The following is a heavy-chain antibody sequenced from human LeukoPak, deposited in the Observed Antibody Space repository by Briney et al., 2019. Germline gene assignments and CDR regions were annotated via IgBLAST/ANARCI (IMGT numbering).Heavy chain of an antibody. CDR1: GYTFTSHG. CDR2: ISAYNGNT. D-gene: IGHD3-16*02. CDR3: ARDVMNDYVWGSYRPPCDY. Sequence: ASVKVSCKASGYTFTSHGISWVRQAPGQGLEWMGWISAYNGNTNYAQKLQGRVTMTTDTSTSTAYMELRSLRSDDTAVYYCARDVMNDYVWGSYRPPCDYWGQGTLVTVSS. J-gene: IGHJ4*02. V-gene: IGHV1-18*01.